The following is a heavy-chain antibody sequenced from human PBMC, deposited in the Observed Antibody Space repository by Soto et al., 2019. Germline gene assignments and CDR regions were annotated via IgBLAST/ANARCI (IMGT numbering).Heavy chain of an antibody. J-gene: IGHJ4*02. CDR3: ARPRGPRGYDLIDY. CDR2: ISPRNDDI. D-gene: IGHD5-12*01. Sequence: EVQLVESGGDLVRPGGSLRLSCAASGFDLNYYSMNWVRQAPAKGLEWVSSISPRNDDIYYADSVKGRFTISRDNAKNSVYLQMNSLRDEDTAVYYCARPRGPRGYDLIDYWGQGTLVIVSS. V-gene: IGHV3-21*01. CDR1: GFDLNYYS.